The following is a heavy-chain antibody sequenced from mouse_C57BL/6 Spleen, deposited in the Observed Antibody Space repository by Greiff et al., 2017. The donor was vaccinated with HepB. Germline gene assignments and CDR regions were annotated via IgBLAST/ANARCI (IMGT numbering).Heavy chain of an antibody. Sequence: VQLQQSGAELAKPGASVKLSCKASGYTFTSYWMHWVKQRPGQGLEWIGYINPSSGYTKYNQKFKDKTTLTADKSSSTSYIQLSSLTYEDSAVYYCARKQVITYWYFDVWGTGTTGTVSS. CDR3: ARKQVITYWYFDV. CDR1: GYTFTSYW. V-gene: IGHV1-7*01. D-gene: IGHD1-1*01. J-gene: IGHJ1*03. CDR2: INPSSGYT.